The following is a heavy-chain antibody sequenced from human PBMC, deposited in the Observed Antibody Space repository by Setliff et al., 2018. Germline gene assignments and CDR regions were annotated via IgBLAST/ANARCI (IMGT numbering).Heavy chain of an antibody. CDR2: THIDGITV. CDR3: ARRLPYYGMDV. D-gene: IGHD2-15*01. J-gene: IGHJ6*02. Sequence: GASLKISCAASGFSFSRYEMIWVRQAPGKGLEWVSKTHIDGITVYSDSVKGRSIIYRDNARNSLHLQMNSLRAEDTAVYFCARRLPYYGMDVWGQGTRSPSP. CDR1: GFSFSRYE. V-gene: IGHV3-48*03.